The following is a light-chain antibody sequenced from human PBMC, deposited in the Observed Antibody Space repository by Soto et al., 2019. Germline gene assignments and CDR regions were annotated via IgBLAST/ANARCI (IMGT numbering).Light chain of an antibody. CDR2: LSSDGGH. J-gene: IGLJ2*01. CDR3: QAWGTGIL. V-gene: IGLV4-69*01. CDR1: SGHSGYT. Sequence: QSVLTQSPSASASLGASVKLTCTLSSGHSGYTIALRQQQPEKAPRYLMKLSSDGGHSKGDGIPDRFTGCSSAAERYLTISSIESEDEAGYDCQAWGTGILFGGGTKVTV.